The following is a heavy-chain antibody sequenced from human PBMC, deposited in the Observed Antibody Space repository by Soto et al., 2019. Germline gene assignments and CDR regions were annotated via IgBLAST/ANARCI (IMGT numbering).Heavy chain of an antibody. V-gene: IGHV4-31*03. CDR3: ARRGDTLPSFYFGMDV. D-gene: IGHD2-21*02. CDR1: GGSMTSGGYY. Sequence: QVQLQESGPGLVRPSQILSLNCTVSGGSMTSGGYYWNWIRHPPGMGLEWIGFIHNSGSLYYNPSLRSRLLISLDTSKNQFSLRLSSVTVADSAVSYCARRGDTLPSFYFGMDVWGQGTTVTVSS. CDR2: IHNSGSL. J-gene: IGHJ6*02.